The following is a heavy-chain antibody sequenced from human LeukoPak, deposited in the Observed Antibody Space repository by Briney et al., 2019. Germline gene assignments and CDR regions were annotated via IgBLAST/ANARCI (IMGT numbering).Heavy chain of an antibody. Sequence: TGGSLRPSCAASGFTFSSYAMSWVRQAPGKGLEWVSAISGSGGSTYYADSVKGRFTISRDNSKNTLYLQMNSLRAEDTAVYYCAKGTFGELSLFDYWGQGTLVTVSS. CDR2: ISGSGGST. J-gene: IGHJ4*02. D-gene: IGHD3-10*01. CDR1: GFTFSSYA. V-gene: IGHV3-23*01. CDR3: AKGTFGELSLFDY.